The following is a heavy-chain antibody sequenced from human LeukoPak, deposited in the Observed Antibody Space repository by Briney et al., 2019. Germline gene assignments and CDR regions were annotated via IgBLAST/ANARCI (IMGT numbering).Heavy chain of an antibody. CDR2: INHSGST. CDR1: GGSFSGYY. CDR3: ARVEPAVSYNWFDP. Sequence: SETLSLTCAVYGGSFSGYYWSWIRQPPGKGLEWIGEINHSGSTNYNPSLKSRVTISVDTSKNQFSLKLSSVTVADTAVYYCARVEPAVSYNWFDPWGQGTLVTVSS. V-gene: IGHV4-34*01. D-gene: IGHD2-2*01. J-gene: IGHJ5*02.